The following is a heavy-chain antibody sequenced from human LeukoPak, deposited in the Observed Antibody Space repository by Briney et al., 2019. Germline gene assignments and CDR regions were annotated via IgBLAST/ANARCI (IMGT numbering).Heavy chain of an antibody. Sequence: PSETLSLTCTVSGGSISSGSYYRSWIRQPAGKGLEWIGRIYTSGSTNYNPSLKSRVTISVDTSKTQFSLKLSSVTAADTAVYYCARVGEDYGDYGYFQHWGQGTLVTVSS. CDR2: IYTSGST. D-gene: IGHD4-17*01. CDR3: ARVGEDYGDYGYFQH. CDR1: GGSISSGSYY. J-gene: IGHJ1*01. V-gene: IGHV4-61*02.